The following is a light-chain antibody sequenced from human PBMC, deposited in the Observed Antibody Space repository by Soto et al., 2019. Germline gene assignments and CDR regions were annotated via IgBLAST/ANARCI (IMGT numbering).Light chain of an antibody. Sequence: EIVLTHSPGTLSLSPGERATLSCRASQSVSSSYLAWYRQKPGQAPRLLIYGASSRATGIPDRFSGSGSGTDFTLTISRLEPEDFAVYYCQQYGSSFGGGTKVDIK. CDR2: GAS. CDR3: QQYGSS. CDR1: QSVSSSY. J-gene: IGKJ4*01. V-gene: IGKV3-20*01.